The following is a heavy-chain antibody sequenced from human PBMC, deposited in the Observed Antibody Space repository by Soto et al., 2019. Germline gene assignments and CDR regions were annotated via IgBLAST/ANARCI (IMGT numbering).Heavy chain of an antibody. D-gene: IGHD6-13*01. Sequence: EVQLVESGGGLVKPGGSLRLSCAASGFTFSSYSMNWVRQAPGKGLEWVSSISSSSSYIYYADSVKGRFTISRDNAKNSLYLQMNSLRAEDTAVYYGARRRIAATFVDYWGQGTLVTVSS. CDR2: ISSSSSYI. CDR3: ARRRIAATFVDY. J-gene: IGHJ4*02. V-gene: IGHV3-21*01. CDR1: GFTFSSYS.